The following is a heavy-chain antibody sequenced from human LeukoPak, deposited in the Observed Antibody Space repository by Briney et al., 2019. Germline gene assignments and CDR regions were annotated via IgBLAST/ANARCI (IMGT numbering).Heavy chain of an antibody. CDR2: IYYSGST. CDR3: ARGRTGYHLLPTKKNYSYYYMDV. D-gene: IGHD2-2*01. CDR1: GGSMSSSSYY. Sequence: SETLSLTCTVSGGSMSSSSYYWGWIRQPPGKGLEWIGSIYYSGSTYYSPSLKSRVTISVDTSKNQFALKLSSVTAADTAVYYCARGRTGYHLLPTKKNYSYYYMDVWGTGTTVTVSS. J-gene: IGHJ6*03. V-gene: IGHV4-39*01.